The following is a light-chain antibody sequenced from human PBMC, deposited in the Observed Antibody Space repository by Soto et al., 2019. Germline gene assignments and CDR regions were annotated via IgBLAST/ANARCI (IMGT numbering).Light chain of an antibody. CDR2: EAS. Sequence: EIVLTQSPGTLSLSPGERATLSCRASQSVSSTYVAWYQQRPGQTPKLLIYEASTRATGIPDRFSGSGSGTDYTLTIGRLEPEDFAVYFCQQYNNWPPVTFGPGTKVDIK. V-gene: IGKV3-20*01. J-gene: IGKJ3*01. CDR3: QQYNNWPPVT. CDR1: QSVSSTY.